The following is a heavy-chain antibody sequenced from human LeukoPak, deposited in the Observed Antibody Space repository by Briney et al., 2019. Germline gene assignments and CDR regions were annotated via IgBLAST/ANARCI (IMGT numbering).Heavy chain of an antibody. Sequence: GASVKVSCKASGGTFSSYAISWVRQAPGQGLEWMGGFIPMFGTANYAQKFQGRVTITADKSTSTAYMELSSLRSEDTAVYYCACQIEVGATHRGYYYYMDVWGKGTTVTVSS. CDR2: FIPMFGTA. V-gene: IGHV1-69*06. J-gene: IGHJ6*03. D-gene: IGHD1-26*01. CDR3: ACQIEVGATHRGYYYYMDV. CDR1: GGTFSSYA.